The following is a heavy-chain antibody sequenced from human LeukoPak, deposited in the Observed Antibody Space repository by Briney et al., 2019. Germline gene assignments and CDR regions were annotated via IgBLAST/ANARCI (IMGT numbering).Heavy chain of an antibody. V-gene: IGHV4-39*07. CDR2: IYYSGST. D-gene: IGHD4-17*01. CDR3: AREGEYGDSYY. CDR1: GGSISSSNYY. Sequence: SETLSLTCTVSGGSISSSNYYWGWIRQPPGEGLEWIGSIYYSGSTDYNPSLTSRVTISVDTSKKQFSLNLTSVTAADTAIYYCAREGEYGDSYYWGQGTQVIVSA. J-gene: IGHJ4*02.